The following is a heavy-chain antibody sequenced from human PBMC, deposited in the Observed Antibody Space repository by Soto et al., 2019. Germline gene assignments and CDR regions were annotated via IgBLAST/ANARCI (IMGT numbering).Heavy chain of an antibody. CDR1: GGSISSSGYS. D-gene: IGHD2-21*01. J-gene: IGHJ4*02. CDR2: IYHGGT. Sequence: QLQLQESGSGLVKPSQTLSLTCAVSGGSISSSGYSWSWIRQPPGKGLEWIGYIYHGGTYYNPSLKSRVTISVDRSKNQFSLKLSSVTAADTAVYYCARGSVVAIDYWGQGTLVTVSS. V-gene: IGHV4-30-2*01. CDR3: ARGSVVAIDY.